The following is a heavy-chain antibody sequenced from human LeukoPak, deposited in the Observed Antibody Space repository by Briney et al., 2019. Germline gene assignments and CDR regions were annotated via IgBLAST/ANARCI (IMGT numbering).Heavy chain of an antibody. CDR1: GFTFTSSW. V-gene: IGHV3-7*04. D-gene: IGHD2-15*01. CDR2: IKQDGGEK. CDR3: AREKWSRYYYGMDV. J-gene: IGHJ6*02. Sequence: PGGSLRLSCVVSGFTFTSSWMSWVRQAPGKGLEWVANIKQDGGEKYYVDSVKGRFTISRDNAKNSLYLQMNSLRAEDTAVYYCAREKWSRYYYGMDVWGQGTTVTVSS.